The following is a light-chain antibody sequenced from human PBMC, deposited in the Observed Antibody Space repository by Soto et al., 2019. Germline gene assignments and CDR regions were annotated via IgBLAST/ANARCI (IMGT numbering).Light chain of an antibody. CDR2: DVS. CDR1: SSDVGGYNY. J-gene: IGLJ1*01. CDR3: SSYAGTHIV. V-gene: IGLV2-8*01. Sequence: QSALTQPPSASGSPGQSVAISCTGTSSDVGGYNYVSWYQQHPGKAPKLMIYDVSKRPSGVPDRFSGSKSGNTASLTVTGLQAEDEADCYCSSYAGTHIVFGTGTQLTVL.